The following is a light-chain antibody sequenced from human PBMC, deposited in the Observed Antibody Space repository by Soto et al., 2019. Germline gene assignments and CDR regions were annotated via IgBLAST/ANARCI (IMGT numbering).Light chain of an antibody. V-gene: IGKV3-20*01. J-gene: IGKJ1*01. CDR1: QSVSSNY. CDR3: QQYDGSPPT. CDR2: GAS. Sequence: EIVLTQSPGTLSLSPGERATLSCRASQSVSSNYLAWYQRKPGQAPRLLIYGASSRATDIPNRFSGSGSGTDFTLNITRLEPEDFAVYFCQQYDGSPPTFGQATKVEIK.